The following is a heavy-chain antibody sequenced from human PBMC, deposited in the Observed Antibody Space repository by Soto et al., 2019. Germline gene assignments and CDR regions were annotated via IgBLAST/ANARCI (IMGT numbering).Heavy chain of an antibody. D-gene: IGHD3-16*01. CDR1: GGSFSGYY. V-gene: IGHV4-34*01. J-gene: IGHJ4*02. CDR3: ARGKEAQAPGRMITFGGVVDY. CDR2: INHSGST. Sequence: SETLSLTCAVYGGSFSGYYWSWIRQPPGKGLEWIGEINHSGSTNYNPSLKSRVTISVDTSKNQFSLKLSSVTAADTAVYYCARGKEAQAPGRMITFGGVVDYWGQGTLVTVSS.